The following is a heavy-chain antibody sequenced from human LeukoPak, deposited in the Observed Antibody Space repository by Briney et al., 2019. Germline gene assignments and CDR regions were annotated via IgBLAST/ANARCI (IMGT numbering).Heavy chain of an antibody. CDR2: MNGEGTTI. Sequence: GGSLRLSCAASGFTFSSYAMSWVRQAPGKGLMWVSRMNGEGTTIDYADSVKGRFTVSRDYAKNTLFLQMNNLRTEDTALYFCATARNFRFEYWGQGSLVIVSA. D-gene: IGHD1-7*01. J-gene: IGHJ4*02. CDR3: ATARNFRFEY. V-gene: IGHV3-74*01. CDR1: GFTFSSYA.